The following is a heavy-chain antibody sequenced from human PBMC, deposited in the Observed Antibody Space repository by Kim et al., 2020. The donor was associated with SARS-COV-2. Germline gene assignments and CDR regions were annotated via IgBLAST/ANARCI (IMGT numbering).Heavy chain of an antibody. D-gene: IGHD6-6*01. CDR1: GFTFSSYS. CDR3: ARRGSSSSYFDY. CDR2: ISSSSSYI. V-gene: IGHV3-21*01. J-gene: IGHJ4*02. Sequence: GGSLRLSCAASGFTFSSYSMNWVRQAPGKGLEWVSSISSSSSYIYYADSVKGRFTISRDNAKNSLYLQMNSLRAEDTAVYYCARRGSSSSYFDYWGQGTLVTVSS.